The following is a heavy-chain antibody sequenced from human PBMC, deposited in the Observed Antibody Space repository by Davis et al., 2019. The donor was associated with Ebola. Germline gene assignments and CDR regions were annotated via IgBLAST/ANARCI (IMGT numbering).Heavy chain of an antibody. Sequence: SLMISCAASGFTFSGHYMSWIHEAPGKGLEWVAVISYDGSRRYYGDSVKGRFTIASDNSEKTLHLQMDGLRSDDTAVYYCAKDRQSRLLGWLGGYGMDVWGPGTKVTVSS. J-gene: IGHJ6*02. D-gene: IGHD3-3*01. CDR2: ISYDGSRR. V-gene: IGHV3-30*18. CDR3: AKDRQSRLLGWLGGYGMDV. CDR1: GFTFSGHY.